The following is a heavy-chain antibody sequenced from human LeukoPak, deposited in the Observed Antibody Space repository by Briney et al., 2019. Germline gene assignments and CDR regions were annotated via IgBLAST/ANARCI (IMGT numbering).Heavy chain of an antibody. J-gene: IGHJ4*02. Sequence: PGGSLRLSCAASGFTFRTSAFSWVRQSPGRGLEWVSTVGTDSDTYYADSVKGRFTISRDNPKNTVYLQMTGLRADDTAVYYCAKKTPGIHPFDSWGQGTLVTVSP. CDR3: AKKTPGIHPFDS. D-gene: IGHD6-13*01. V-gene: IGHV3-23*01. CDR2: VGTDSDT. CDR1: GFTFRTSA.